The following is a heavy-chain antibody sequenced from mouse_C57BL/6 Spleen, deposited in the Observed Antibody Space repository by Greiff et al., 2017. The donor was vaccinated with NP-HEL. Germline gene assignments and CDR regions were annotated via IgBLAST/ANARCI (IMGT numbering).Heavy chain of an antibody. CDR3: AREGPDGYDERGLDY. Sequence: EVQLQQSGPGLVKPSPSLSLSCSVSGYSFTSGCFWYWMRQFPGNLLEWVGFISYDGSNNYNPSLKNRISLTRDTSKNQVVLKWNSVTTEDTATYYCAREGPDGYDERGLDYWGQGTTLTVSS. D-gene: IGHD2-2*01. CDR1: GYSFTSGCF. CDR2: ISYDGSN. J-gene: IGHJ2*01. V-gene: IGHV3-6*01.